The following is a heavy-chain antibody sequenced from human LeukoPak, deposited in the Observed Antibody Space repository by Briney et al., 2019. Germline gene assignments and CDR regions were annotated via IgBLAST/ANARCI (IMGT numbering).Heavy chain of an antibody. D-gene: IGHD3-3*01. CDR3: AGGGFWSGYYDY. J-gene: IGHJ4*02. CDR1: GGTFSSYA. CDR2: IISIFGTA. Sequence: SVKVSCKASGGTFSSYAISWVRQAPGQGLEWMGGIISIFGTANYAQKFQGRVTITADESTSTAYMELSSLRSEDTAVYYCAGGGFWSGYYDYWGQGTLVTVSS. V-gene: IGHV1-69*13.